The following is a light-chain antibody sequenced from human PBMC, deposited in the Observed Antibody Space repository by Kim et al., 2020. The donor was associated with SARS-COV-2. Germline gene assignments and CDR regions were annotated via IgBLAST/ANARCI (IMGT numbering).Light chain of an antibody. CDR1: SLRSYY. V-gene: IGLV3-19*01. J-gene: IGLJ2*01. CDR3: NSRDSSGNVV. Sequence: VALGKTVRITCQGDSLRSYYASWYQQKPGRAPVLVIYGKNNRPSGIPDRFSGSSSGNTASLTITGAQAEDEADYYCNSRDSSGNVVFGGGTQLTVL. CDR2: GKN.